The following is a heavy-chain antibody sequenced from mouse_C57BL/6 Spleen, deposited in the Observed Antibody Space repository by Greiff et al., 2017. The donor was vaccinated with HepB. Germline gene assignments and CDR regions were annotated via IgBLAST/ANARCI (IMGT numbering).Heavy chain of an antibody. Sequence: QVQLQQSGAELARPGASVKLSCKASGYTFTSYGISWVKQRTGQGLEWIGEIYPRSGNTYYNEKFKGKATLTADKSSSTAYMELRSLTSEDSAVYFCAREGGGNPRYFDVWGTGTTVTVSS. CDR3: AREGGGNPRYFDV. D-gene: IGHD2-1*01. J-gene: IGHJ1*03. CDR1: GYTFTSYG. V-gene: IGHV1-81*01. CDR2: IYPRSGNT.